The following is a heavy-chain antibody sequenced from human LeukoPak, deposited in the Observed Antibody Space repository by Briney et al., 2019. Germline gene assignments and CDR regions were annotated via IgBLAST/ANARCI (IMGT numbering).Heavy chain of an antibody. CDR2: ISSSSSYI. V-gene: IGHV3-21*01. J-gene: IGHJ4*02. CDR3: ARGGLAAAFDY. Sequence: PGGSLRLSCAASGFTFSSYSMNWVRQAPGKGLEWVSFISSSSSYIYYADSVKGRFTISRDNAKNSLYLQMNSLRAEDTAVYYCARGGLAAAFDYWGQGTLVTVSS. CDR1: GFTFSSYS. D-gene: IGHD6-13*01.